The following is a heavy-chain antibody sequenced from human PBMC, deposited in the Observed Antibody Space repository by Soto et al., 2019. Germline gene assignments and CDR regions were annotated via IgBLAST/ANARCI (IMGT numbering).Heavy chain of an antibody. J-gene: IGHJ5*02. Sequence: ASVKVSCTASGYSFTNNDVTWVRQATGQGLGWMGWMNPGSGDTGYAQKFQGRVTMTRDISIATAYMELSSLRSDDTAIYYCARMATFGSLNWFDPWGQGTLVTVS. V-gene: IGHV1-8*01. CDR1: GYSFTNND. CDR3: ARMATFGSLNWFDP. CDR2: MNPGSGDT. D-gene: IGHD3-16*01.